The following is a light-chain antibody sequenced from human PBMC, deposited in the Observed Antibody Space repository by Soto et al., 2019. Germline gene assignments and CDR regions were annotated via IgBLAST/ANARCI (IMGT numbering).Light chain of an antibody. CDR1: QSVSSGY. CDR3: HHHET. CDR2: GAS. J-gene: IGKJ1*01. Sequence: DIVLTQSPGTLSLSPGESATLSCRASQSVSSGYLSWYQQKPGQAPRLLIYGASSRATGIPGRFSGSGAGTEFTLAITRLEPEDFTVYCCHHHETFGQGTKVDIK. V-gene: IGKV3-20*01.